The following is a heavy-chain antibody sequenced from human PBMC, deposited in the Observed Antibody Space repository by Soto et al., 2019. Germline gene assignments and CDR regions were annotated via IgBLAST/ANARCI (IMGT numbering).Heavy chain of an antibody. CDR1: GGSISSGGYY. V-gene: IGHV4-31*03. Sequence: PSETLSLTCTVSGGSISSGGYYWSWIRQHPGKGLEWIGYIYYSGSTYYNPSLKSRVTISVDTSKNQFSLKLSSVTAADTAVYYCARDNYYDSSGYPYFDYWGQGTLVTASS. CDR2: IYYSGST. J-gene: IGHJ4*02. D-gene: IGHD3-22*01. CDR3: ARDNYYDSSGYPYFDY.